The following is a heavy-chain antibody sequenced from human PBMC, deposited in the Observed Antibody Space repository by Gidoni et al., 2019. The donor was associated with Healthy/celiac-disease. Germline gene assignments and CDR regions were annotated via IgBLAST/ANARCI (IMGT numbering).Heavy chain of an antibody. J-gene: IGHJ3*02. D-gene: IGHD3-3*01. V-gene: IGHV3-7*03. Sequence: CAASGFTFSSYWMSWVRQAPGKGLEWVANIKQDGSEKYYVDSVKGRFTISRDNAKNSLYLQMNSLRAEDTAVYYCARDRRITIFGVPVAFDIWGQGTMVTVSS. CDR1: GFTFSSYW. CDR2: IKQDGSEK. CDR3: ARDRRITIFGVPVAFDI.